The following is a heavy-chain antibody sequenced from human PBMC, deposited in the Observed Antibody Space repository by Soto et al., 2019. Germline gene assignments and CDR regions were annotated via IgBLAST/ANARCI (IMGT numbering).Heavy chain of an antibody. J-gene: IGHJ5*02. CDR1: GYTFTSYG. D-gene: IGHD1-7*01. CDR2: ISAYNGNT. CDR3: ARVGFKWAITGTTWGWFDP. Sequence: QVQLVQSGAEVKKPGASVKVSCKASGYTFTSYGISWVRQAPGQGLEWMGWISAYNGNTNYAQKLQGRVTMTTDTSTSIAYRELRSLRSDDTAVYYCARVGFKWAITGTTWGWFDPWGQGTLVTVSS. V-gene: IGHV1-18*01.